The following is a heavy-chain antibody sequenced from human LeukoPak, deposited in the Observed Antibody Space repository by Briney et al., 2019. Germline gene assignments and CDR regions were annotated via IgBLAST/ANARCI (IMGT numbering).Heavy chain of an antibody. CDR2: IYYSGST. J-gene: IGHJ4*02. Sequence: SETLSLTCTVSGGTISSGDYYWRWIRQPPGKGLEWIRYIYYSGSTYYNPSLESRVSISVDTSKNQFSLKLSSVTAADTAVYYCATAGNYYSKYWGQGALVTVSS. CDR1: GGTISSGDYY. V-gene: IGHV4-30-4*08. D-gene: IGHD3-10*01. CDR3: ATAGNYYSKY.